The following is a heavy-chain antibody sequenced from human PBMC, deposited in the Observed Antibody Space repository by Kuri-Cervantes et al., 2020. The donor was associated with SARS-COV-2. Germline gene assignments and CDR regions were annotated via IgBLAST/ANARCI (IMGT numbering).Heavy chain of an antibody. V-gene: IGHV3-23*01. J-gene: IGHJ1*01. CDR1: GFTFSSYA. D-gene: IGHD2-15*01. Sequence: ETLSLTCAASGFTFSSYAMSWVRQAPGKGLEWVSAISGSGGSTYYADSAKGRFTISRDNSKNTLYLQMNSLRAEDTAVYYCAKWGGYCSGGSCSLPFQHWGQGTLVTVSS. CDR3: AKWGGYCSGGSCSLPFQH. CDR2: ISGSGGST.